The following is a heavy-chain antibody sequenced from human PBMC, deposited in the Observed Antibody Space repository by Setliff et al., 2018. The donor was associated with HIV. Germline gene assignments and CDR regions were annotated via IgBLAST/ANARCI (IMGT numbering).Heavy chain of an antibody. Sequence: ASVKVSCKASGYTFNSYGISWVRQAPRQGLEWMGWNSPYNGNTKFGQKLQGRVTMTTDTSTSTGYMELRSLRSDDTAMYYCARGGSLFTMTTHPFDIWGQGTMVTVSS. V-gene: IGHV1-18*01. CDR3: ARGGSLFTMTTHPFDI. J-gene: IGHJ3*02. D-gene: IGHD3-22*01. CDR1: GYTFNSYG. CDR2: NSPYNGNT.